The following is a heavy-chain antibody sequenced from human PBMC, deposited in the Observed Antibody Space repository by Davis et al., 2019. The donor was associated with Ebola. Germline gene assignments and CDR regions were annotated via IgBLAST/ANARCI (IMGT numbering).Heavy chain of an antibody. J-gene: IGHJ6*02. D-gene: IGHD3-10*01. CDR2: IYTSGST. CDR3: ARVPGEAPDPSGMDV. Sequence: PSETLSLTCTVSGGSINSGGYYWSWIRQPAGKGLEWIGHIYTSGSTNYNPSLKSRVTISVDTSKNQFSLKLSSVTAADTAVYYCARVPGEAPDPSGMDVWGQGTTVTVSS. V-gene: IGHV4-61*09. CDR1: GGSINSGGYY.